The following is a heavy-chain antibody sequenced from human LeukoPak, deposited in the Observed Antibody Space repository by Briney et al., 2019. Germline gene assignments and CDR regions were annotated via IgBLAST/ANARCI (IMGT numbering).Heavy chain of an antibody. J-gene: IGHJ4*02. Sequence: GGSLRLSCAASGFTFSNYAMHWVRQAPGKGQEWVAVISYDGSNKYYADSVKGRFTISRDNSKNTLYLQMNSLRAEDTAVYYCASYGGNSWGQGTLVTVSS. CDR1: GFTFSNYA. CDR3: ASYGGNS. D-gene: IGHD4-23*01. V-gene: IGHV3-30*04. CDR2: ISYDGSNK.